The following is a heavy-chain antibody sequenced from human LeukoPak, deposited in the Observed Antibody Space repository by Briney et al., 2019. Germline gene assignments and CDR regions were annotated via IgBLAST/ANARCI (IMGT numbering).Heavy chain of an antibody. Sequence: GGSLRLSCATSGFTFSNHEMNWVRQAPGKGLEWVAYTSRGGSDISYADSVKGRFTISTDNANSSLYLQMNSLRAEDTAVYFCVRARLIRLENFFDSWGQGTLVTVSS. CDR3: VRARLIRLENFFDS. V-gene: IGHV3-48*03. D-gene: IGHD2-21*02. CDR1: GFTFSNHE. CDR2: TSRGGSDI. J-gene: IGHJ4*02.